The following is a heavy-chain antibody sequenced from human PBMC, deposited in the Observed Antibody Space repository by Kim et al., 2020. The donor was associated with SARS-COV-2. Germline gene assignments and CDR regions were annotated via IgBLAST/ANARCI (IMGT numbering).Heavy chain of an antibody. V-gene: IGHV3-30*04. J-gene: IGHJ4*02. D-gene: IGHD3-22*01. CDR1: GFTFSSYA. Sequence: GGSLRLSCAASGFTFSSYAMHWVRQAPGKGLEWVAVISYDGSNKYYADTVKGRFTISSDNSKNTLYLQMNSLRAEDTAVYYCARDDDNRYWGQGTLVTVSS. CDR3: ARDDDNRY. CDR2: ISYDGSNK.